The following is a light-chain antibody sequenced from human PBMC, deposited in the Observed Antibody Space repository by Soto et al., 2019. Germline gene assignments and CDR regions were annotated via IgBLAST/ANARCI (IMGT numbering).Light chain of an antibody. Sequence: QLVLTQSSSASASLGSSVKLTCTLSSGHSSYIIAWHQQKPGKAPRYLMKLEGSGSYNKGSGVPDRFSGSSSGADRYLTISILQFEDEGDYYCETWDRNTRVFGGGTKLTVL. CDR2: LEGSGSY. J-gene: IGLJ2*01. V-gene: IGLV4-60*02. CDR1: SGHSSYI. CDR3: ETWDRNTRV.